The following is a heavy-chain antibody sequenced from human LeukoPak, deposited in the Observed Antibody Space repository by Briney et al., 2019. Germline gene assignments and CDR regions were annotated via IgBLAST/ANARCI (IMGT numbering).Heavy chain of an antibody. J-gene: IGHJ3*02. D-gene: IGHD6-13*01. Sequence: KAGGSLRLSCAASGFTFSSYSMNWVRQAPGKGLEWVSSISSSSSYIYYADSVKGRFTISRDNAKNSLYLQMNSLRAEDTAVYYCARIVIAAAGTDAFDIWGQGTMVTVSS. V-gene: IGHV3-21*01. CDR2: ISSSSSYI. CDR1: GFTFSSYS. CDR3: ARIVIAAAGTDAFDI.